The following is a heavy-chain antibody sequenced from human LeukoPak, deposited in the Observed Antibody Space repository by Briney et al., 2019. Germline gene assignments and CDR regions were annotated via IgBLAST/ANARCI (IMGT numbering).Heavy chain of an antibody. V-gene: IGHV3-23*01. D-gene: IGHD3-9*01. Sequence: QPGGSLRLSCAASGFTFSSYAMSWVRQAPGKGLEWVSAISGSGGSTYYADSVKGRFTISRDNSKNTLYLQMNSLRAEDTAVYYCAKDLDPYDILTGRSDAFDIWGQGTMVTVSS. CDR1: GFTFSSYA. J-gene: IGHJ3*02. CDR2: ISGSGGST. CDR3: AKDLDPYDILTGRSDAFDI.